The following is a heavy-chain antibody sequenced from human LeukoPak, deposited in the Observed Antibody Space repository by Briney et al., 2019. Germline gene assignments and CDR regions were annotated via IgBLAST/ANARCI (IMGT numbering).Heavy chain of an antibody. CDR3: ARLNDDSSGYRPLEY. J-gene: IGHJ4*02. CDR1: GYTFISYD. D-gene: IGHD3-22*01. V-gene: IGHV1-8*01. Sequence: ASVKVSCKASGYTFISYDINWVRQATGQGLEWMGWMNPNSGNTGYAQKFQGRVTMTRNTFISTAYMELSSLRSEDTAVYYCARLNDDSSGYRPLEYWGQGTLVTVSS. CDR2: MNPNSGNT.